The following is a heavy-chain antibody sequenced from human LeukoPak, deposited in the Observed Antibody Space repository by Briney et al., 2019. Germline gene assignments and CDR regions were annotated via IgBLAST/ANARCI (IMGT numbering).Heavy chain of an antibody. CDR3: ATDQGMAGASAFDY. Sequence: GASVKVSCKVSGYTLTELSMHWVRQTPGEGLEWMGGSDPEDGKTIYAQKFQGRLTMTEDTSTDTAYMELSSLRSEDTAVYYCATDQGMAGASAFDYWGQGTLVTVSS. CDR1: GYTLTELS. J-gene: IGHJ4*02. V-gene: IGHV1-24*01. D-gene: IGHD1-26*01. CDR2: SDPEDGKT.